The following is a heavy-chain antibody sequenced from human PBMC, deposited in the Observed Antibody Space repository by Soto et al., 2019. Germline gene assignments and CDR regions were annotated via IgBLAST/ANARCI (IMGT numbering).Heavy chain of an antibody. D-gene: IGHD2-15*01. CDR3: ARRRGYCSGGSCYATAFDI. V-gene: IGHV4-39*01. J-gene: IGHJ3*02. CDR2: IYYSGST. Sequence: QLQLQESGPGLVKPSETLSLTCTVSGGSISSSSYYWGWIRQPPGKGLEWIGSIYYSGSTYYNPSLKRRFPISVDTSKNQFSLKLSSVTAADTAVYYCARRRGYCSGGSCYATAFDIWGQGTMVTVSS. CDR1: GGSISSSSYY.